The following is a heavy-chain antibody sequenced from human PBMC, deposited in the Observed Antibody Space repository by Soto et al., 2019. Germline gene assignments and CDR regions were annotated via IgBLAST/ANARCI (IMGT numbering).Heavy chain of an antibody. CDR3: ASEFLWFGDYAFDI. D-gene: IGHD3-10*01. V-gene: IGHV1-18*01. CDR2: ISAYNGNT. CDR1: GYTFTSYG. Sequence: ASVKVSCKASGYTFTSYGISWVRQAPGQGLEWMGWISAYNGNTNYAQKLQGRVTMTTDTSTSTAYMELRSLRSDDTAVYYCASEFLWFGDYAFDIWGQGTMVTVSS. J-gene: IGHJ3*02.